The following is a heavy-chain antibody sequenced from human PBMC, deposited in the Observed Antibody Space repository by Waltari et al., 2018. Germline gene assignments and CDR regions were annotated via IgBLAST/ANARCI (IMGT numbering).Heavy chain of an antibody. CDR2: IYYSGST. D-gene: IGHD3-3*01. V-gene: IGHV4-59*01. Sequence: QVQLQESGPGLVKPSETLSLTCPVSGGSISRYYWRWIRQPPGKGLEWIGYIYYSGSTNYNPSLKSRVTISVDTSKNQFSLKLSSVTAADTAVYYCARDGGYDYGMDVWGQGTTVTVSS. CDR3: ARDGGYDYGMDV. CDR1: GGSISRYY. J-gene: IGHJ6*02.